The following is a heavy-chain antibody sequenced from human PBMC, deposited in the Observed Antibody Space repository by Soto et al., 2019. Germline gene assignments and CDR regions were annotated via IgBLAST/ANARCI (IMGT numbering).Heavy chain of an antibody. D-gene: IGHD3-9*01. V-gene: IGHV1-18*01. Sequence: GASVKVSCTASGYTFTSNGISWVRQAPGQGLEWMGWISAYNGNTNYAQKLQGRVTMTTDTSTSTAYMELSSLRSEDTAVYYCAAGYFDWLLSPYCYYGMDVWGKGTTVTVSS. CDR1: GYTFTSNG. J-gene: IGHJ6*04. CDR3: AAGYFDWLLSPYCYYGMDV. CDR2: ISAYNGNT.